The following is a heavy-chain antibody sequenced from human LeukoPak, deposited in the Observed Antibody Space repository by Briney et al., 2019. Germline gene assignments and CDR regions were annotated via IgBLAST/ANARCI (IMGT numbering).Heavy chain of an antibody. CDR3: ARVDFYGDYPHFDY. CDR2: INPNSGGT. Sequence: ASVKVSCKASGYTFTGYYMHWVRQAPGQGLEWMGWINPNSGGTNYAQKFQGRVTMTRDTSISTAYMELSRLRSDDTAVYYCARVDFYGDYPHFDYWGPGTLVTVSS. V-gene: IGHV1-2*02. D-gene: IGHD4-17*01. CDR1: GYTFTGYY. J-gene: IGHJ4*02.